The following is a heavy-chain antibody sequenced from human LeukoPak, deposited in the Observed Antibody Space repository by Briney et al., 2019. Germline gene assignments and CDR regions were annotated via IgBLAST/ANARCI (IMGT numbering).Heavy chain of an antibody. CDR1: GFTFSSYS. CDR2: ISSSSSYI. V-gene: IGHV3-21*01. J-gene: IGHJ4*02. CDR3: ARGVVGAIGS. D-gene: IGHD1-26*01. Sequence: PGGSLRLSCAASGFTFSSYSMNWVRQAPGKGLEWVSSISSSSSYIYYADSVKGRFTISRDNAKNSLYLQMNSMRAEDTAVYYCARGVVGAIGSWGQGTLVTVSS.